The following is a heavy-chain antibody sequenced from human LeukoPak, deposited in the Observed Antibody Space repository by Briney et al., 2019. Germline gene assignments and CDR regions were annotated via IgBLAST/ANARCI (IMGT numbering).Heavy chain of an antibody. CDR1: GFTFSSYG. J-gene: IGHJ4*02. D-gene: IGHD3-10*01. V-gene: IGHV3-33*01. CDR2: IWYDGSNK. Sequence: PGGSLRLSCAASGFTFSSYGMHWVRQAPGKGLEWVAVIWYDGSNKYYADSVKGRFTISRDNSKSTLYLQMNSLRAEDTAVYYCARDGYFGVRGLRAHYYFDYWGQGTLVTVSS. CDR3: ARDGYFGVRGLRAHYYFDY.